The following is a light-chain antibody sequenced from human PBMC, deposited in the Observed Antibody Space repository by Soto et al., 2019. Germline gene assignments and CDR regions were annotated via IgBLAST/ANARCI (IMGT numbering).Light chain of an antibody. J-gene: IGKJ1*01. CDR3: QQSYTTPPT. V-gene: IGKV1-39*01. CDR1: QTIDSY. Sequence: DIQMTQSPSSLSASVGDRVTITCRASQTIDSYLTWFQQKPGKAPKLLIYAASSLKSGVPSRFSGSGSGADFTLTISSLQPEDFATYYCQQSYTTPPTFGQGTKVEIK. CDR2: AAS.